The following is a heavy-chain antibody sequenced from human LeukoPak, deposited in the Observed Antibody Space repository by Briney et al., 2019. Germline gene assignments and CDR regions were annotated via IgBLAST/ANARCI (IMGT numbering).Heavy chain of an antibody. D-gene: IGHD5-12*01. CDR1: EYTFTSYD. V-gene: IGHV1-8*01. J-gene: IGHJ4*02. CDR2: MSPNSGNT. CDR3: ARGRHPGPTWISEY. Sequence: ASVKVSCKASEYTFTSYDINWVRQATGQGLEWMGWMSPNSGNTGYAQKFQGRVTVTRNTSISTAYMELSSLTFEDTAVYYCARGRHPGPTWISEYWGQGTLVTVSS.